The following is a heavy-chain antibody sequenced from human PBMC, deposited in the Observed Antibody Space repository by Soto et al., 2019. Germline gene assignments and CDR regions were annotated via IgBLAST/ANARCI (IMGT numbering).Heavy chain of an antibody. J-gene: IGHJ5*02. Sequence: QVQLQESGPGLVKPSQTLSLTCTVSGGSISSGGYYWSWIRQHPGKGLEWIGYIYYSGSTYYNQSRKSRVTISVDTSKNQFSLKLSSVTAADTAVYYCARSPVIIGWFDPWVQGTLVTVSS. V-gene: IGHV4-31*03. CDR1: GGSISSGGYY. D-gene: IGHD3-3*01. CDR2: IYYSGST. CDR3: ARSPVIIGWFDP.